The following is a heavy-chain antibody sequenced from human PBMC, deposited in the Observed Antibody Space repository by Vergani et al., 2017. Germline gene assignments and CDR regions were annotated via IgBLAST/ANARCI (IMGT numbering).Heavy chain of an antibody. J-gene: IGHJ4*02. CDR2: LCPSGST. CDR1: GAPISYWC. D-gene: IGHD7-27*01. V-gene: IGHV4-4*07. CDR3: ATGAGPFDI. Sequence: QVQMQESGPGLVKTSETLPLTCSASGAPISYWCWSWLRQPAGKGLEWIGRLCPSGSTNYKPSLKSRVTMSIDTSKNQFSLKLTSVTAADTAVYYCATGAGPFDIWCQGTLVTVAS.